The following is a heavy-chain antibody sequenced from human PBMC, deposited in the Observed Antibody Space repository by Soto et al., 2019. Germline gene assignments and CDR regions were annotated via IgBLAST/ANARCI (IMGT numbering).Heavy chain of an antibody. CDR2: INHSGST. J-gene: IGHJ6*02. D-gene: IGHD2-2*01. V-gene: IGHV4-34*01. CDR3: ARGEIVVVPATSYYYYDMDV. Sequence: QVQLQQWGAGLLKPSETLSLTCAVYGESFSGYYWTWIRQPPGKGLEWIGEINHSGSTKYNPSLKSRVTMSVDTSKYRFSLALSSVNAADTAVYYCARGEIVVVPATSYYYYDMDVWGQGTTVTVSS. CDR1: GESFSGYY.